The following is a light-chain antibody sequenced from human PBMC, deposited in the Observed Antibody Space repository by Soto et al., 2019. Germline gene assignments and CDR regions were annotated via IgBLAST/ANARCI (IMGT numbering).Light chain of an antibody. CDR1: QSILTNSNNENY. J-gene: IGKJ1*01. Sequence: DTVMTQSPDSLAVSLGERATINCKSSQSILTNSNNENYLAWYQQKPGQPPKLLIYWASTRESGVPDRFSGSGSRTDFTLTISSLQAEDVALYYCQQHYTSPGTFGQGTKVEIK. CDR3: QQHYTSPGT. CDR2: WAS. V-gene: IGKV4-1*01.